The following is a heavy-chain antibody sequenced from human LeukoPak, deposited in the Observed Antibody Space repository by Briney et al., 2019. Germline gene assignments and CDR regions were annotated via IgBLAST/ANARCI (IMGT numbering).Heavy chain of an antibody. V-gene: IGHV1-3*01. J-gene: IGHJ4*02. CDR3: ARERFSGSYYPLNY. Sequence: ASVKVSFTASGYTFTSYAMHWVRQAPGQRLEWMGWINAGNGNTKYSQKFQGRVTITRDTSASTAYMELSSLRSEDTAVYYCARERFSGSYYPLNYWGQGTLVTVSS. D-gene: IGHD1-26*01. CDR1: GYTFTSYA. CDR2: INAGNGNT.